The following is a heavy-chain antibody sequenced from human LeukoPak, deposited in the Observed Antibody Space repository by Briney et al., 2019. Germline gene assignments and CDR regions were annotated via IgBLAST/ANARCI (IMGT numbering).Heavy chain of an antibody. V-gene: IGHV3-21*01. D-gene: IGHD2-15*01. J-gene: IGHJ4*02. CDR3: ATGAGLYDF. CDR2: ISTGSYYI. Sequence: SQSLSRGAWGRIYSTWNMIGVPHAWGRGLEWVSSISTGSYYISYAESVRVRFTISRDDAKNSLYLHLNSLRADDTAVYYCATGAGLYDFWGQGTLVTVSS. CDR1: GRIYSTWN.